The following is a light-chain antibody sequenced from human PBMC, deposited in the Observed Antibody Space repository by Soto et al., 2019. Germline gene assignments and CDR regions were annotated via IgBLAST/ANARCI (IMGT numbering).Light chain of an antibody. CDR2: GAS. J-gene: IGKJ5*01. CDR3: QRYGRSPSIT. V-gene: IGKV3-20*01. Sequence: MGLTPSLGPLSLSPGERASLSFRASQSVSSSYLAWYHQTPGHAPRLLIYGASSRATGIPDRFSGSGSGRDCPPTIRRLEPEDFAVYYCQRYGRSPSITLRQGTR. CDR1: QSVSSSY.